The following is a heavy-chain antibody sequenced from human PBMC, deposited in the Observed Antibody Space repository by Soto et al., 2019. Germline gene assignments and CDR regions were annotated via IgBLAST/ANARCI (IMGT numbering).Heavy chain of an antibody. D-gene: IGHD2-2*02. Sequence: EASVKVSCKASGYTFTSYDINWVRQATGQGLEWMGWMNPNSGNTGYAQKFQGRVTMTRNTSISTAYMELSSLRSEDTAVYYCARGVGPAAIPRYYYYYGMDVWGQGTTVTVSS. J-gene: IGHJ6*02. CDR1: GYTFTSYD. V-gene: IGHV1-8*01. CDR3: ARGVGPAAIPRYYYYYGMDV. CDR2: MNPNSGNT.